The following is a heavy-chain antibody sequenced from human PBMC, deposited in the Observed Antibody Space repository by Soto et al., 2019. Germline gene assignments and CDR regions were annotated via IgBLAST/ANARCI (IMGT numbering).Heavy chain of an antibody. J-gene: IGHJ6*02. CDR1: GGSIGSSNW. CDR2: IYHSGST. V-gene: IGHV4-4*02. Sequence: SETLSLTCAVSGGSIGSSNWWMWVRQPPGKGLEWIGEIYHSGSTNYNPSLKSRVTISVDKSKNQFSLKLSSVTAADTAVYYCARRGQTRDSPYGMDVWGQGTTVTVSS. CDR3: ARRGQTRDSPYGMDV. D-gene: IGHD3-22*01.